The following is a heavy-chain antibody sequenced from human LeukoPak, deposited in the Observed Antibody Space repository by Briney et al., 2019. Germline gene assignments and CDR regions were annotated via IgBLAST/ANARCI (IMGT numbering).Heavy chain of an antibody. J-gene: IGHJ6*03. Sequence: ETLSLTCTVSGVSISSYYWSWIRQPPGKGLEWIGYIFYSGSTNYNPSLKSRVTISVDTSKSQFSLKLSSLTAADTAVYYCARGYSYGPYYYYYYMDVWGKGTTVTVSS. V-gene: IGHV4-59*01. CDR2: IFYSGST. D-gene: IGHD5-18*01. CDR3: ARGYSYGPYYYYYYMDV. CDR1: GVSISSYY.